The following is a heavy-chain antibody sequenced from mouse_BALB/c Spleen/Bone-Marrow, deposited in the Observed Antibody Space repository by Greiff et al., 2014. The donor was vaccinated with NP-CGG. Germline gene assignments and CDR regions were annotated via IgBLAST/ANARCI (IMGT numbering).Heavy chain of an antibody. J-gene: IGHJ2*01. Sequence: QVQLQQSGAELVKPGASLKLSCKASGYTFTSYWMHWVKQRPGQGLEWIGEINPSNGRANYNEKFKSKATLTVDKSSSTAYMQLXSLXXXXXXXXXXXREMVFDITTVVATGGYYFDYWGQGTTLTVSS. CDR3: XREMVFDITTVVATGGYYFDY. CDR2: INPSNGRA. D-gene: IGHD1-1*01. V-gene: IGHV1S81*02. CDR1: GYTFTSYW.